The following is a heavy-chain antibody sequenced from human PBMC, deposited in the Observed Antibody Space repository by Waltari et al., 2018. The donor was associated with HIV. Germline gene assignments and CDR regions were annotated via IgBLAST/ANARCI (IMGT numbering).Heavy chain of an antibody. D-gene: IGHD2-8*01. Sequence: VTTGGKLIQPGGSLRLSCVGSNGTIGNNYVSWVRQSPENGLEWVSVIYTDDTVHYSDSVRGRFVISRVRSKNTIFLLLNNLLFEDTAVYYCAIGVRYLGPWGQGTLVTVS. CDR3: AIGVRYLGP. CDR1: NGTIGNNY. CDR2: IYTDDTV. V-gene: IGHV3-53*02. J-gene: IGHJ5*02.